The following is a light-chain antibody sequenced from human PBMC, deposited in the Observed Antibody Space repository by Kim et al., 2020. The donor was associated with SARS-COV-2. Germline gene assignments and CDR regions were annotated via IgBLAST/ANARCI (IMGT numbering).Light chain of an antibody. CDR3: QQYNKWPRT. J-gene: IGKJ2*02. Sequence: EIVVTQSPATLSVSPGERATLSCRASQSVTSKLAWYQQKPGQAPRLLIYGASTRATGIPARFSGSGSGTEFTLTISSLQSEDSAIYYCQQYNKWPRTFGQGTKLEI. V-gene: IGKV3-15*01. CDR1: QSVTSK. CDR2: GAS.